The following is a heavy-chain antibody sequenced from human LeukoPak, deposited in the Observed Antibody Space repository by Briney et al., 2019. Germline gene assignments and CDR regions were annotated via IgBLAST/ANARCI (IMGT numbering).Heavy chain of an antibody. Sequence: GGSLRLSCAASGFTFDDYGVSWVRQAPGKGLEWVSGINWNGGSTGYADSVKGRFTISRDNAKNSLYLQMNSLRAEDTALYYCARDDSSGWSDYWGQGTLVTVSS. CDR3: ARDDSSGWSDY. D-gene: IGHD6-19*01. CDR1: GFTFDDYG. J-gene: IGHJ4*02. CDR2: INWNGGST. V-gene: IGHV3-20*04.